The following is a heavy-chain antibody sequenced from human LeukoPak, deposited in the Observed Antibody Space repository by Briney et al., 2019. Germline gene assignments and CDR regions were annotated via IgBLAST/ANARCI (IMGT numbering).Heavy chain of an antibody. CDR3: AKDEAPRRLLGYFQH. Sequence: GGSLRLSCVASGFTFDDYTMHWVRQAPGKGLEWVSLISWDGGSTYYADSVKGRFTISRDNSKNSLYLQMNSLRTEDTALYYCAKDEAPRRLLGYFQHWGQGTLVTVSS. D-gene: IGHD4-17*01. J-gene: IGHJ1*01. CDR2: ISWDGGST. V-gene: IGHV3-43*01. CDR1: GFTFDDYT.